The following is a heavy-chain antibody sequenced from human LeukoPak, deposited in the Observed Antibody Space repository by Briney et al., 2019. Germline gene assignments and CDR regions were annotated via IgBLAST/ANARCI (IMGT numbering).Heavy chain of an antibody. Sequence: SETLSLTCTVSGGSISSYYWSWIRQPPGKGLEWIGYIYYSGSTNYNPSLKSRVTISVDTSKNQFSLKLSSVTAADTAVYYCARCGIAGDPFDIWGQGTMVTVSS. J-gene: IGHJ3*02. D-gene: IGHD6-13*01. CDR2: IYYSGST. CDR1: GGSISSYY. CDR3: ARCGIAGDPFDI. V-gene: IGHV4-59*01.